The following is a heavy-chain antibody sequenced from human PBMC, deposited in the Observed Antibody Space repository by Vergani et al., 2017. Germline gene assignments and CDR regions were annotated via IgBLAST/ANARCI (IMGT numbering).Heavy chain of an antibody. CDR1: GYTFTGYY. Sequence: QVQLVQSGAEVKKPGASVKVSCKASGYTFTGYYMHWVRQAPGQGLEWMGWINPNSGGTNYAQKFQGRVTITRDTSISTAYMELSRLRSDDTAVYYCARGSGGSSLGYYYMDVWGKGTTVTVSS. D-gene: IGHD6-6*01. CDR3: ARGSGGSSLGYYYMDV. J-gene: IGHJ6*03. V-gene: IGHV1-2*02. CDR2: INPNSGGT.